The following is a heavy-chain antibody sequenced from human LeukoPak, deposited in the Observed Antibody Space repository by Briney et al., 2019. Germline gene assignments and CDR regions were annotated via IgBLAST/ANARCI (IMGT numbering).Heavy chain of an antibody. CDR1: GFTGPSFA. V-gene: IGHV3-23*01. J-gene: IGHJ4*02. CDR2: IAAGATST. CDR3: AKSYDSGGYPLGDY. Sequence: GGSLTLSCSASGFTGPSFAMAWVRQAPGKGLEWASGIAAGATSTYYADSVEGRFTISRDNSRKTVHLQMNSLRAEDTAVYYCAKSYDSGGYPLGDYWGQGTLVTVSS. D-gene: IGHD3-22*01.